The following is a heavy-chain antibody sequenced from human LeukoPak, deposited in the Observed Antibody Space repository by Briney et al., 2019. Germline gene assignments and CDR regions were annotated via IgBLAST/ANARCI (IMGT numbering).Heavy chain of an antibody. D-gene: IGHD3-10*01. J-gene: IGHJ5*02. CDR1: GYTFTSYD. CDR2: MNPNSGNT. Sequence: ASVKVSCKASGYTFTSYDINWVRQAPGQGLEWMGWMNPNSGNTGYAQKFQGRVTITRNTSISTAYMELSSLRSEDTAVYYCARGLRMYYGSGSRFNWFDPWGQGTLVTVSS. V-gene: IGHV1-8*01. CDR3: ARGLRMYYGSGSRFNWFDP.